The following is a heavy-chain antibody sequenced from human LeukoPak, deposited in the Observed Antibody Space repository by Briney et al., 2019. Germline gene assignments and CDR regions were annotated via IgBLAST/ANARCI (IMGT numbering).Heavy chain of an antibody. D-gene: IGHD3-10*01. V-gene: IGHV1-2*02. CDR1: GYTFTGYY. J-gene: IGHJ4*02. CDR2: INPNSGGT. Sequence: ASVKVSCKASGYTFTGYYMHWVRQAPGQGLEWMGWINPNSGGTNYAQKFQGRVTMTRDTSISTAYMELSRLRSDDTAVYYCARDLITMVRGFDYWGQGTLVTVPS. CDR3: ARDLITMVRGFDY.